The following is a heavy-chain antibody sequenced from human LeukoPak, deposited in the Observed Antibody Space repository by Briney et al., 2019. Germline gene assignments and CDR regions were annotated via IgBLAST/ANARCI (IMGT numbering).Heavy chain of an antibody. CDR2: IYYSGST. Sequence: PSETLSLTCTVSGGSISSYYWSWIRQPPGKGLEWIGYIYYSGSTNYNPSLKSRVTISVDTSKNQFSLKLSSVTAADTAVYYCASHFSLDYWGQGTLVTVSS. V-gene: IGHV4-59*08. D-gene: IGHD3-3*01. J-gene: IGHJ4*02. CDR1: GGSISSYY. CDR3: ASHFSLDY.